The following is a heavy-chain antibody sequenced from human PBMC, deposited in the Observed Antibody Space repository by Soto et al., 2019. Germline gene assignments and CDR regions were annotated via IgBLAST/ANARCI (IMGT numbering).Heavy chain of an antibody. J-gene: IGHJ6*02. CDR2: IYYSGST. D-gene: IGHD6-13*01. CDR3: ARRDSSWVYYYYSYGMDV. Sequence: SETLSLTWSVSGGTISSSSYYWSWNRQPPGKGLEWIGSIYYSGSTYYNPSLKSRVTISVDTSKNQFSLKLSSVTAADTAVYYCARRDSSWVYYYYSYGMDVWGQGTTGTGSS. CDR1: GGTISSSSYY. V-gene: IGHV4-39*01.